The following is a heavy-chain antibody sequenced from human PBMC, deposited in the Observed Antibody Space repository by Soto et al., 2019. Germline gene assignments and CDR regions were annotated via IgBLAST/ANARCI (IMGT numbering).Heavy chain of an antibody. CDR2: INHSGST. CDR1: GGSFSGYY. J-gene: IGHJ3*02. V-gene: IGHV4-34*01. D-gene: IGHD2-15*01. Sequence: QVQLQQWGAGLLKPSETLSLTCAVYGGSFSGYYWSWIRQPPGKGLEWIGAINHSGSTNYNPSLKSRVTILVDTSKNPFSLKLSSVTAADTAVYYCARGLSYCSGGSCYSVGAFDIWGQGTMVTVSS. CDR3: ARGLSYCSGGSCYSVGAFDI.